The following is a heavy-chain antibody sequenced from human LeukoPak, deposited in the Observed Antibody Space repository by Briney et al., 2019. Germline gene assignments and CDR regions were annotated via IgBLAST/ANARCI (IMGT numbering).Heavy chain of an antibody. D-gene: IGHD3-3*01. V-gene: IGHV1-18*01. CDR2: ISAYNGNT. Sequence: ASVKVSCKSSGYTFTSYGISWVRQAPGQGLEWMGWISAYNGNTNYEQKLQGRVTMTTDTSTSTAYMELRSLRSDDTAVYYCARALEVTYDFWSGYPIFDYWGQGTLVTVSS. CDR3: ARALEVTYDFWSGYPIFDY. J-gene: IGHJ4*02. CDR1: GYTFTSYG.